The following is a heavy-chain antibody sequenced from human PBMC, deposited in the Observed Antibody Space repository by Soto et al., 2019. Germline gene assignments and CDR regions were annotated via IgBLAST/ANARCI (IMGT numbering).Heavy chain of an antibody. CDR1: CDSISPYY. D-gene: IGHD6-13*01. CDR2: SYYSGNT. CDR3: ARAGAGTLSDS. Sequence: SDTLSLTCTISCDSISPYYWSWIRQPPWKGLEWIGYSYYSGNTYYNPSLKSRLTISLDTSTNQLLLQLNSVTAADKVVYYCARAGAGTLSDSWGKGTLVTVSS. J-gene: IGHJ4*02. V-gene: IGHV4-59*07.